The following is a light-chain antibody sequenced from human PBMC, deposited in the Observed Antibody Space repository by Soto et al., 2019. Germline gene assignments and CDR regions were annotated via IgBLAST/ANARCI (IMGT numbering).Light chain of an antibody. CDR1: QSVSSQ. J-gene: IGKJ2*01. Sequence: IVLTQSPATLSLSTGERATLSCRASQSVSSQLAWYQHKPGQAPRLLIYDASNRATGIPARFSGSGSGTDFTLTISSLAPEDFAVYYCHQRYSWPRTFGQGTKLELK. V-gene: IGKV3-11*01. CDR3: HQRYSWPRT. CDR2: DAS.